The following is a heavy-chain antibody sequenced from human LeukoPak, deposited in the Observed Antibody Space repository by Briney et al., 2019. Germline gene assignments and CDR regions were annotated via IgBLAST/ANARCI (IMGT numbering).Heavy chain of an antibody. CDR1: GFNFRSYG. V-gene: IGHV3-30*18. CDR3: AKDYGGVSNF. D-gene: IGHD3-16*01. Sequence: PGGSLRLSCAASGFNFRSYGMHWVRQAPGKGLEWLALISPDGSSEYYTGSVEGRFTISRDNSKNTLYLQMNSLRPEDTGLYYCAKDYGGVSNFWGQGTLVTVSS. J-gene: IGHJ4*02. CDR2: ISPDGSSE.